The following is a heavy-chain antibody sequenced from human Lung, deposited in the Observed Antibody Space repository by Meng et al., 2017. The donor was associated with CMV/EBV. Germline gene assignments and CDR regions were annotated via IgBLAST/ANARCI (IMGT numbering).Heavy chain of an antibody. Sequence: GESLKISCAASGFTFGGYDMHWVRQATGKGLEWVSVIGTAGDTYYPGSVRGRFTISRENAKNSIYLQMNSMRAWDTAMDYCARGRYFDWLLSEQNGSERLDDWGRGXLVTVSS. D-gene: IGHD3-9*01. CDR3: ARGRYFDWLLSEQNGSERLDD. V-gene: IGHV3-13*01. J-gene: IGHJ4*02. CDR1: GFTFGGYD. CDR2: IGTAGDT.